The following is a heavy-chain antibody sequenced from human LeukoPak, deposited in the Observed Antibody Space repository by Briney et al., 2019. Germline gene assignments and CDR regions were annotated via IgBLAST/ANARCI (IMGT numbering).Heavy chain of an antibody. J-gene: IGHJ4*02. CDR3: ARAGRTIFGVVTMFDY. D-gene: IGHD3-3*01. CDR1: GYSISSGYY. V-gene: IGHV4-38-2*02. Sequence: SETLSLTCTVSGYSISSGYYWGWIRQPPGKGLEWIGSIYHSGSTYYNPSLKSRVTISVDTSKNQFSLKLSSVTAADTAVYYCARAGRTIFGVVTMFDYWGQGTLVTVSS. CDR2: IYHSGST.